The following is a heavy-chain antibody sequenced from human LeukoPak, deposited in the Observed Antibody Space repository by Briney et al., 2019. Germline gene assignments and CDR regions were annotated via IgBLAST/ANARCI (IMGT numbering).Heavy chain of an antibody. CDR2: TYYRSKWYH. Sequence: SQTLSLTCAISGDSVSSNRVAWNWIRQTPSRGLEWPARTYYRSKWYHDYAVSVESRITINPDTPKNQFSLQLNSVTPEDTAVYYCARDDGYGYFDFWGQGTLVTVSS. CDR3: ARDDGYGYFDF. J-gene: IGHJ4*02. CDR1: GDSVSSNRVA. D-gene: IGHD5-24*01. V-gene: IGHV6-1*01.